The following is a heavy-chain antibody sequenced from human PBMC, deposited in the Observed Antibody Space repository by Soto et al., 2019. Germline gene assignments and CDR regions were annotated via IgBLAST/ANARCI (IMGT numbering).Heavy chain of an antibody. J-gene: IGHJ5*02. V-gene: IGHV4-30-4*08. CDR2: IYNTGTS. D-gene: IGHD6-25*01. Sequence: QVHLQESAPGLVKPSETLSLTCSVSGDSVKSVGYYWTWIRQPPGKGFEWLGDIYNTGTSRYNASLRGRLTISADASSNTFSLTLTSVTAADTAVYFCGRGVSSGWNPTRVDPWGNGSL. CDR1: GDSVKSVGYY. CDR3: GRGVSSGWNPTRVDP.